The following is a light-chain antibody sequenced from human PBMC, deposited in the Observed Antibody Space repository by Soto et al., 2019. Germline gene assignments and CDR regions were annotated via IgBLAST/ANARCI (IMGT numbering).Light chain of an antibody. CDR2: EVS. J-gene: IGLJ1*01. CDR1: SSDVGAYNY. Sequence: QSVLTQPASVSGSPGQSITISCTGTSSDVGAYNYVSWYQQHPGKAPQLMIYEVSNRPSGVSNRFSGSKSGNTASLTISGLQAEDEADYYCSSYTTSTTLCVFGTGTKFTVL. CDR3: SSYTTSTTLCV. V-gene: IGLV2-14*01.